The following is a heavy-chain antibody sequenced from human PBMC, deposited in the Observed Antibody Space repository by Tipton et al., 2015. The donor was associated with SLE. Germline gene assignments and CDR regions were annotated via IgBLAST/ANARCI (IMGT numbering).Heavy chain of an antibody. Sequence: SLRLSCAASGFTFSSYAMSWVRQAPGKGLEWVSVIQSGGSTYYPDPVKGRFTISRDNSKNTLYLHMNSLRAEDSAVYYCAKETGGGGDCCPFHYWGQGTLVTVSS. V-gene: IGHV3-23*03. CDR1: GFTFSSYA. D-gene: IGHD2-21*01. CDR3: AKETGGGGDCCPFHY. J-gene: IGHJ4*02. CDR2: IQSGGST.